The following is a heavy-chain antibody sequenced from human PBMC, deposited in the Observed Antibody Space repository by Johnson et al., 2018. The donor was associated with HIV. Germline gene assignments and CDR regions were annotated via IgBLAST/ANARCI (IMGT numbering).Heavy chain of an antibody. CDR3: ARAYSYGAFDI. CDR2: IYSGGST. V-gene: IGHV3-66*01. Sequence: VQLVESGGGLVQPGGSLRVSCAASGFTVSSNYMSWVRQAPGKGLEWVSVIYSGGSTYYADSVKGRYTISRDNSKNTLYLQMNSLRADDTAVYYCARAYSYGAFDIWGQGKGSPSLQ. J-gene: IGHJ3*02. CDR1: GFTVSSNY. D-gene: IGHD5-18*01.